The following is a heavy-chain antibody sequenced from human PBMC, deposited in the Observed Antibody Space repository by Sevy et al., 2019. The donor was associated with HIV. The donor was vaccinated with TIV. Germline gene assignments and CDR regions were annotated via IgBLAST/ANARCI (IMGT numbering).Heavy chain of an antibody. D-gene: IGHD2-2*01. J-gene: IGHJ3*02. CDR3: ARQGEGVVVPAASDAFDI. CDR2: ISSSSSTI. Sequence: GGSLRLSCAASGFTFSSYSMNWVRQAPGKGLEWVSYISSSSSTIYYADSVKGRFTISRDNAKTSLYLQMNSLRAEDTAVYYCARQGEGVVVPAASDAFDIWGQGTMVTVSS. CDR1: GFTFSSYS. V-gene: IGHV3-48*01.